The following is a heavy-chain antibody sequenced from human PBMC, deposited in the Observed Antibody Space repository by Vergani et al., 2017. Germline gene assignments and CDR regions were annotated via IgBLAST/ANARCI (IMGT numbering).Heavy chain of an antibody. CDR1: GFTVSSNY. Sequence: EVQLLESGGGLVQPGGSLRLSCAASGFTVSSNYMSWVRQAPGKGLEWVSVIYSGGSTYYADSVKGRFTISRHNSKNTLYLQMNSLRAEDTAVYYCARDRVDIVXTTTYYYYYYGMDVWGQGTTVTVSS. D-gene: IGHD5-12*01. CDR2: IYSGGST. J-gene: IGHJ6*02. V-gene: IGHV3-53*04. CDR3: ARDRVDIVXTTTYYYYYYGMDV.